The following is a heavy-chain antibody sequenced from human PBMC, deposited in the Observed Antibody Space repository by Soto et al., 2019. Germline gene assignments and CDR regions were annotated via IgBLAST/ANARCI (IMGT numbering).Heavy chain of an antibody. V-gene: IGHV3-23*01. Sequence: EVQLLESGGGLVQPGGSLRLSCTASGFTFSRHAMTWVRQAPGKGLEWVSGLSDSGGSIYYADSVKGRFTISRDNFMNTLYLQMNTLRAEDTAIYYCEKVSSSWYAGFFDLWGQGTLVTISS. D-gene: IGHD6-13*01. CDR3: EKVSSSWYAGFFDL. J-gene: IGHJ4*02. CDR1: GFTFSRHA. CDR2: LSDSGGSI.